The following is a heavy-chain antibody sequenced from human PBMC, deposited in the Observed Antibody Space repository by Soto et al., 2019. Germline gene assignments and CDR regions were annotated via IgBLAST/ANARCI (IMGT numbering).Heavy chain of an antibody. CDR3: ARHGVYYDSSGTDYYYYGMDV. Sequence: PGESLKISCKGSGYSFTSYWIGWVRQMHGKGLEWMGIIYPGDSDNRYSPSFQGQVTISADKSSSTAYLQWSSLKASDTAMYYCARHGVYYDSSGTDYYYYGMDVWGQGTTVTVSS. V-gene: IGHV5-51*01. J-gene: IGHJ6*02. CDR1: GYSFTSYW. CDR2: IYPGDSDN. D-gene: IGHD3-22*01.